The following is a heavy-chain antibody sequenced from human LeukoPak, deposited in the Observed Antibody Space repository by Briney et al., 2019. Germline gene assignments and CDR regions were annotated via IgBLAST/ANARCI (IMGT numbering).Heavy chain of an antibody. V-gene: IGHV3-74*03. D-gene: IGHD4-17*01. CDR3: AKGVSRWDYGDYGLGY. CDR1: GFTFSGHW. J-gene: IGHJ4*02. CDR2: INERGTDS. Sequence: PGGSLRLSCTASGFTFSGHWIHWVRQPPGMGLVWVSRINERGTDSMYAESVKGRFTISRDNAKNTVYLQMNSLRAEDTAVYYCAKGVSRWDYGDYGLGYWGQGTLVTVSS.